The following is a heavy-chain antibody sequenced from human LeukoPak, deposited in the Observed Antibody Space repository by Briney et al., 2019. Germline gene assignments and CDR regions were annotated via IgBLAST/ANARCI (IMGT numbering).Heavy chain of an antibody. J-gene: IGHJ6*03. CDR3: AKPGHDFWSGYPPNYYYYMDV. V-gene: IGHV3-23*01. Sequence: PGGSLRLSCAASGFTFSSYAMSRVRQAPGKGLEWVSAISGSGGSTYYADSVKGRFTISRDNSKNTLYLQMNSLRAEDTAVYYCAKPGHDFWSGYPPNYYYYMDVWGKGTTVTVSS. CDR1: GFTFSSYA. D-gene: IGHD3-3*01. CDR2: ISGSGGST.